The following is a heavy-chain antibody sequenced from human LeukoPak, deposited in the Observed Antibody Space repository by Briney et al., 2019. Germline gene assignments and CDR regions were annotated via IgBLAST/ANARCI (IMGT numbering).Heavy chain of an antibody. CDR2: INHSVST. CDR3: ARTSSSWDFDY. V-gene: IGHV4-34*01. Sequence: SETLSLTCAVYGGSFSGYYWSWIRQPPGKGLEWIGEINHSVSTNYNPSLKSRVTISVDTSKNQFSLKLSSVTAADTAAYYCARTSSSWDFDYWGQGTLVTVSS. CDR1: GGSFSGYY. D-gene: IGHD6-13*01. J-gene: IGHJ4*02.